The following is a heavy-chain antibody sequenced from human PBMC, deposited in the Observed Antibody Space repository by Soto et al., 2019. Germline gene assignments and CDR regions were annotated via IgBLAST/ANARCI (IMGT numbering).Heavy chain of an antibody. J-gene: IGHJ6*03. D-gene: IGHD6-6*01. CDR1: GFTFSSYS. Sequence: PGGSLRLSCAASGFTFSSYSMNWVRQAPGKGLEWVSSISSSSSYIYYADSVKGRFTISRDNAKNSLYLQMNSLRAEDTAVYYFARDKRYSSSPHRPYYMDVWGKGTTVTVSS. V-gene: IGHV3-21*01. CDR2: ISSSSSYI. CDR3: ARDKRYSSSPHRPYYMDV.